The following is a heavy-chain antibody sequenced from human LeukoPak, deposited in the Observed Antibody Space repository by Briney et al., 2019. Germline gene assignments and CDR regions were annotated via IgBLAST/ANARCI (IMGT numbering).Heavy chain of an antibody. CDR3: ARDYPSIAARVENDAFDI. D-gene: IGHD6-6*01. Sequence: NSSQTLSLTCTVSGGSISSGDYKWSWIRQPPGKGLEWIGYIYYSGSTYYNPSLKSRVTISVDTSKNQFSLKLSSVTAADTAVYYCARDYPSIAARVENDAFDIWGQGTMVTVSS. J-gene: IGHJ3*02. CDR1: GGSISSGDYK. V-gene: IGHV4-30-4*08. CDR2: IYYSGST.